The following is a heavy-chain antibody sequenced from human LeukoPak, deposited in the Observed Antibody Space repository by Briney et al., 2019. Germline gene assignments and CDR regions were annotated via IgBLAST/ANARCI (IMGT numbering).Heavy chain of an antibody. CDR2: ISSNSSYI. CDR3: ASLPWLVRWIYY. J-gene: IGHJ4*02. CDR1: GFTFSSYN. D-gene: IGHD6-19*01. Sequence: GGSLRLSCAASGFTFSSYNMNWVRQAPGKGLEWVSSISSNSSYIHYADSVKGRFTISRDNARNSLFLQMNNLRPEDTAVYFCASLPWLVRWIYYWGQGTLVTVSS. V-gene: IGHV3-21*01.